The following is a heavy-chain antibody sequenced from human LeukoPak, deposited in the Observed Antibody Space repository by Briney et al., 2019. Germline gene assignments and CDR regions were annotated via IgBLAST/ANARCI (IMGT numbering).Heavy chain of an antibody. Sequence: GGSLRLSCAASGFTFSSYWMSWVRQAPGKGLEWVAVISYDGSNKYYADSVKGRFTISRDNSKNTLYLQMNSLGAEDTAVYYCARDGNIVVVTAILDYWGQGTLVTVSS. D-gene: IGHD2-21*02. CDR3: ARDGNIVVVTAILDY. CDR1: GFTFSSYW. J-gene: IGHJ4*02. CDR2: ISYDGSNK. V-gene: IGHV3-30-3*01.